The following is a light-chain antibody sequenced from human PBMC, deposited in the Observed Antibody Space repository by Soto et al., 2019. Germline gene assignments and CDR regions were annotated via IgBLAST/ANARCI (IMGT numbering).Light chain of an antibody. CDR3: QQGSTTPIT. V-gene: IGKV1-39*01. CDR1: QNIGIF. CDR2: SAF. J-gene: IGKJ5*01. Sequence: DIQMTQSPSSLSGSIGDRVTITCRASQNIGIFLNWYQQKPGEAPRLLVYSAFRIQSGVPSRFNASGSATDFTLSISSLQPEDFSTYYCQQGSTTPITFGLGTRLEIK.